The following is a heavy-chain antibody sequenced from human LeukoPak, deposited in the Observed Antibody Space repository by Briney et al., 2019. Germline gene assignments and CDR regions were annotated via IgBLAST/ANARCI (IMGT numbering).Heavy chain of an antibody. Sequence: GESLKISCKGSGYSFSSYWIAWVRQMPGKGPEWMGVIYPRDSRTTYSPSFQDQVTISADKSISTAYLQWTSLKASDTAMYYCARHLSDITSSPNYWGPGTLVTVSS. CDR3: ARHLSDITSSPNY. CDR1: GYSFSSYW. CDR2: IYPRDSRT. D-gene: IGHD2-2*01. V-gene: IGHV5-51*01. J-gene: IGHJ4*02.